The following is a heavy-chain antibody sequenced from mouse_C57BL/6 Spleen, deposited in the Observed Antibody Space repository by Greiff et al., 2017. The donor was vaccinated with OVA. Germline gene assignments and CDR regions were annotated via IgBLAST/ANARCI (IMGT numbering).Heavy chain of an antibody. CDR3: ARGGQGGVFAY. CDR1: GYTFTSYW. V-gene: IGHV1-64*01. J-gene: IGHJ3*01. CDR2: IHPNSGST. D-gene: IGHD3-3*01. Sequence: QVQLQQPGAELVKPGASVKLSCKASGYTFTSYWMHWVKQRPGQGLEWIGMIHPNSGSTNYNEKFKSKATLTVDKSSSTAYMQLRSLTSEDSAVYYCARGGQGGVFAYWGQGTLVTVSA.